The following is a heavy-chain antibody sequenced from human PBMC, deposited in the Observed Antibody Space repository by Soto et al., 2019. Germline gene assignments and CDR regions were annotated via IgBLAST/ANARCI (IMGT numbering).Heavy chain of an antibody. CDR1: GFSFSYYA. Sequence: QVQLVESGGGVVQPGRSLRLSCAASGFSFSYYAMHWVRQAPGKGLEWVAVIAYDASKKYYADSVKGRFTISRDNSKNTLYLQMNSLRDEDTAVYYCASPYCSGGSCYLTEYFQHWGQGTLVPVSS. CDR3: ASPYCSGGSCYLTEYFQH. J-gene: IGHJ1*01. D-gene: IGHD2-15*01. V-gene: IGHV3-30*03. CDR2: IAYDASKK.